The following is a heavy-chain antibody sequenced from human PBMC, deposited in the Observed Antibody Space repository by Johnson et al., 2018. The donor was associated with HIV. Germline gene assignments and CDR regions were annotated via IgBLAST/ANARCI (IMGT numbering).Heavy chain of an antibody. CDR3: ARGRWLQLQGAYDAFDI. D-gene: IGHD5-24*01. J-gene: IGHJ3*02. CDR1: GLTFSSYW. V-gene: IGHV3-74*02. CDR2: INSDGSST. Sequence: VQLVESGGGLVQPGGSLRLSCAASGLTFSSYWMHWVRQAPGKGLVWVSRINSDGSSTSYADSVKGRFTISRDNAKNTLYLQMNSLRAEDTAVYYCARGRWLQLQGAYDAFDIWGRGTMVTVSS.